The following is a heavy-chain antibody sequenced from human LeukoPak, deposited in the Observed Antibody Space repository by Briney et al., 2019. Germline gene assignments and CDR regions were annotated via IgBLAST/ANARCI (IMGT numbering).Heavy chain of an antibody. CDR1: GFTFSSYA. Sequence: GGSLRLSCAASGFTFSSYAMSWVRQAPGKGLEWVAVISYDGSNKYYGDSVKGRFPISRDNSKNTLYLQMNSLRAEDTAVYYCAREEIEAAGSYGMDVRGQGTTVTVSS. J-gene: IGHJ6*02. CDR3: AREEIEAAGSYGMDV. CDR2: ISYDGSNK. D-gene: IGHD6-13*01. V-gene: IGHV3-30-3*01.